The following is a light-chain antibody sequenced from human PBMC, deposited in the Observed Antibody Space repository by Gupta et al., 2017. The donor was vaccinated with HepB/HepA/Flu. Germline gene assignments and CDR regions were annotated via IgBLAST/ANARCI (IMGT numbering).Light chain of an antibody. CDR1: QSVLYNSNNKNY. V-gene: IGKV4-1*01. J-gene: IGKJ3*01. Sequence: DIVMTQSPDSLAVSLGERATINCKSSQSVLYNSNNKNYLAWFQLKPGQPPKLLISWASTRQSGVPDRFSGSGSGTDFTLTISSLQAEDVAVYYCQQYYSAPFTFGHGAKLDIK. CDR2: WAS. CDR3: QQYYSAPFT.